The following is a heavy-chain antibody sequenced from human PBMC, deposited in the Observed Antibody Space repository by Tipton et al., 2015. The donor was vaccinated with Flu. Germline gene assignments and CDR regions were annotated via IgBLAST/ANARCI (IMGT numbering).Heavy chain of an antibody. CDR3: AKDRAARYWYFDL. V-gene: IGHV3-21*04. Sequence: GSLRLSCAASGFTFSSYSMNWVRQAPGKGLEWVSSISSSSSYIYYADSVKGRFTISRDNSKNTLYLQMNSLRAEDTAVYYCAKDRAARYWYFDLWGRGTLVTVSS. J-gene: IGHJ2*01. CDR1: GFTFSSYS. CDR2: ISSSSSYI.